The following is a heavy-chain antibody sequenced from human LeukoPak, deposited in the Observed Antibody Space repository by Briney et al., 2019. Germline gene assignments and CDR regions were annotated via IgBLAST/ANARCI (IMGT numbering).Heavy chain of an antibody. CDR2: IYYSGST. Sequence: PSETLSLTCTVSGGSISSYCWSWIRQPPGKGLEWIGYIYYSGSTNYNPSLKSRVTISVDTSKNQFSLKLSSVTAADTAVYYCARVVVVAATMWFDPWGQGTLVTVSS. CDR3: ARVVVVAATMWFDP. D-gene: IGHD2-15*01. V-gene: IGHV4-59*01. CDR1: GGSISSYC. J-gene: IGHJ5*02.